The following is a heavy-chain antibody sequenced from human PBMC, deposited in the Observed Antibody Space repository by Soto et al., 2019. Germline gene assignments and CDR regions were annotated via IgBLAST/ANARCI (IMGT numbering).Heavy chain of an antibody. Sequence: QVQLVQSGAEVKKPGSSVKVSCKASGGTFSSYAISWVRQAPGQGLEWMGGIIPIFGTANYAQKFQGRVTITADESTSTAYMELSSLRSEDTAVYYCARDRIAVAAQVGEQYFQHWGQGTLVTVSS. CDR2: IIPIFGTA. D-gene: IGHD6-19*01. CDR1: GGTFSSYA. CDR3: ARDRIAVAAQVGEQYFQH. V-gene: IGHV1-69*01. J-gene: IGHJ1*01.